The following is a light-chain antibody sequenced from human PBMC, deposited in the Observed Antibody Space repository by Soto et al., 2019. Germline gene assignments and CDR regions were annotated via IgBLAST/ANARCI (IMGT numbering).Light chain of an antibody. CDR2: GAF. CDR1: QSISGT. V-gene: IGKV3-15*01. CDR3: QQYDNWPWT. J-gene: IGKJ1*01. Sequence: EIVMTQSPATLSVSPGGRATLSCRASQSISGTLAWYQQKSGQAPRLLIYGAFTRATGFPARFSGSGSGTDFTLTITSLQSEDFAVYYCQQYDNWPWTFGQGTKVDIK.